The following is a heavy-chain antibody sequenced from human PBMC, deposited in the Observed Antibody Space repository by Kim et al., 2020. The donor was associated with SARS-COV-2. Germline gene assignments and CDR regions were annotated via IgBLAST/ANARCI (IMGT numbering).Heavy chain of an antibody. CDR2: ISGGIGIST. D-gene: IGHD6-13*01. Sequence: GGSLRLSCAVSGFTFTTCAMSWVRQAPGKGLEWVSAISGGIGISTYYADSVKGRFTISRDISKNTLYLQMNSLRAEDTAVYCCAKPGLGSSWNPAQAWG. V-gene: IGHV3-23*01. CDR1: GFTFTTCA. CDR3: AKPGLGSSWNPAQA. J-gene: IGHJ5*01.